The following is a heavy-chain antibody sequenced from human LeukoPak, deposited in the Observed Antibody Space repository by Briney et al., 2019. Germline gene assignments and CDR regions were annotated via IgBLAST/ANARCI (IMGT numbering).Heavy chain of an antibody. Sequence: SETLSLTCTVSGGSISSYYWSWIRQPPGKGLEWIGYIYYSGSTNYNPSLKSRVTISVDTSKNQFSLKLSSVTAADTAVYYCARDRYKRYMDVWGKGTTVTVSS. CDR2: IYYSGST. CDR3: ARDRYKRYMDV. CDR1: GGSISSYY. J-gene: IGHJ6*03. V-gene: IGHV4-59*01. D-gene: IGHD2-2*02.